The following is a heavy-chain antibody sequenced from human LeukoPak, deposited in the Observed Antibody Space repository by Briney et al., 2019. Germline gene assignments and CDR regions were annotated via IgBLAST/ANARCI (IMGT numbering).Heavy chain of an antibody. D-gene: IGHD2-2*01. CDR1: GFTFSSYW. CDR3: ARGGYCSSTSCYDLFDY. Sequence: GRSLRLSCAASGFTFSSYWMHWVRQAPGKGLVWVSRINSDGSSTSYADSVKGRFTISRDNAKNTLYLQMNSLRAEDTAVYYCARGGYCSSTSCYDLFDYWGQGTLVTVSS. J-gene: IGHJ4*02. CDR2: INSDGSST. V-gene: IGHV3-74*01.